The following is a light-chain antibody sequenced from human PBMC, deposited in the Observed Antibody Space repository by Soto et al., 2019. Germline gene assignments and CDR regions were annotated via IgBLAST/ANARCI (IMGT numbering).Light chain of an antibody. V-gene: IGKV2-28*01. J-gene: IGKJ4*01. CDR2: LGS. CDR1: QSLLHSNGYNY. CDR3: MQAPLGLT. Sequence: DIVMTQSPLSLPVTPGEPASISCRSSQSLLHSNGYNYLDWYLQKPGQSPQLLIYLGSNRASGVPDRFSGSGSGTDFTLKISRVEAEDVGVYYCMQAPLGLTFGGGTKVEIK.